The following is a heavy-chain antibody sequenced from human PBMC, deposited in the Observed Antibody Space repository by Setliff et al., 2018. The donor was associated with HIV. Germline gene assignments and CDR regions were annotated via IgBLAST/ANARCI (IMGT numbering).Heavy chain of an antibody. D-gene: IGHD6-19*01. J-gene: IGHJ4*02. V-gene: IGHV4-39*01. CDR2: IYYGGST. CDR1: GASISNSNSY. CDR3: ARALAGGSGWNYFDL. Sequence: SETLSLTCTVYGASISNSNSYWGWIRQPPGKRLEWLGSIYYGGSTSYNPSLSSRLTISVDTSKNQFSLKLSSVTAADTAVYFCARALAGGSGWNYFDLWGPGTLVTVSS.